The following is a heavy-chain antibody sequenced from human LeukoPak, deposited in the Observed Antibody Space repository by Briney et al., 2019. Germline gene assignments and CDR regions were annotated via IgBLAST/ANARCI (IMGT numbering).Heavy chain of an antibody. CDR3: ARVGLVDNEYGFYFYLDV. CDR1: GYTFSDYG. V-gene: IGHV1-18*01. D-gene: IGHD4/OR15-4a*01. Sequence: GASVKVSCKPSGYTFSDYGITWVRQAPGQGIEWMGWISGYNGNTNYAESLDGRVTMTIDTTTSTAYMDLRSLRSDDPAVYYCARVGLVDNEYGFYFYLDVWGKGTTVIVSS. J-gene: IGHJ6*03. CDR2: ISGYNGNT.